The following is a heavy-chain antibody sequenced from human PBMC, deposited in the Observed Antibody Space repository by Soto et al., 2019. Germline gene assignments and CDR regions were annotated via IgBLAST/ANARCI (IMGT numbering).Heavy chain of an antibody. Sequence: QVQLQQWGAGLLKPSETLSLTCAVYGGSFSGYYWSWIRQPPGKGLEWIGEINHGGSTNYNPSLTSRVTISVDTSKNQFSLKLSSVTAADTAVYYCAKNKGYFDLWGRGTLVTVSS. J-gene: IGHJ2*01. CDR2: INHGGST. CDR1: GGSFSGYY. V-gene: IGHV4-34*01. CDR3: AKNKGYFDL.